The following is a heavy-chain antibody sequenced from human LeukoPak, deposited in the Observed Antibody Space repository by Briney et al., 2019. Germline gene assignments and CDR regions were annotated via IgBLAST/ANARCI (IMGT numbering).Heavy chain of an antibody. J-gene: IGHJ4*02. D-gene: IGHD3-22*01. CDR1: GGSISSGDYY. V-gene: IGHV4-30-4*02. CDR2: IYYSGST. Sequence: SETLSLTCTVSGGSISSGDYYWSWIRQPPGKGLEWIGYIYYSGSTYYNPSLKSRVTISVDTSKNQFSLKLSSVTAADTAVYYCAREAYYDSSGYYDYWGQGTLVTVSS. CDR3: AREAYYDSSGYYDY.